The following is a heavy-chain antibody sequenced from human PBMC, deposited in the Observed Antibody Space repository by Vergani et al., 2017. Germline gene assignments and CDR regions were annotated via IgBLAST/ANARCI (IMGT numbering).Heavy chain of an antibody. V-gene: IGHV3-74*01. D-gene: IGHD1-14*01. CDR1: GFSFSGYW. CDR2: IKSDGSIT. J-gene: IGHJ5*02. CDR3: ARDLRLLYNRFDP. Sequence: EVQLVESGGGLIHPGGSLRLSCEGSGFSFSGYWMHWVRQSPEKGLVWVSRIKSDGSITNYADSVKGRFTISRDNSKSTMYLQMNSLRDEDTGVYYCARDLRLLYNRFDPWGKGTLVTVSS.